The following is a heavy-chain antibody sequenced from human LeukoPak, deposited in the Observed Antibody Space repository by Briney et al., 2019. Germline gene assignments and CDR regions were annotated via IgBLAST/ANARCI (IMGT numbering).Heavy chain of an antibody. J-gene: IGHJ5*01. V-gene: IGHV3-30*03. D-gene: IGHD2-2*01. CDR3: ARGGINYADS. CDR2: ISYDGSNK. CDR1: GFTFSSYG. Sequence: GGSLRLSCAASGFTFSSYGMHWVRQAPGKGLEWVAVISYDGSNKYYADSVKGRFTISRDNSKDTLFLQMNSLRGEDTAVYYCARGGINYADSWGRGTLVTVSS.